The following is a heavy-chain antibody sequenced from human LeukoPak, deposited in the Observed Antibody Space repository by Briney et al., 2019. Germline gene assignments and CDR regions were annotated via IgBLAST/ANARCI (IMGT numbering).Heavy chain of an antibody. CDR1: GGSISSSSYY. D-gene: IGHD4-17*01. CDR3: ARLPTVTFFDY. CDR2: IYYSGST. Sequence: SETLSLTCTVSGGSISSSSYYWGWIRQPPGKGLEWIGNIYYSGSTYYNPSLKSRVTISVDTSKNQVSLKLSSVTAADTAVYYCARLPTVTFFDYWGQGTLVTVSS. V-gene: IGHV4-39*01. J-gene: IGHJ4*02.